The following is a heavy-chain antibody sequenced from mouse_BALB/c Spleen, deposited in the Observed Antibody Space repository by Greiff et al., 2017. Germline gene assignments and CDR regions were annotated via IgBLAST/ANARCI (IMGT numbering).Heavy chain of an antibody. D-gene: IGHD2-2*01. J-gene: IGHJ2*01. CDR1: GYTFTSYD. Sequence: VQLQQSGPELEKPGASVKISCKASGYTFTSYDINWVKQRPGQGLEWIGQIYPGDGDTNYNGKFKGKATLTADKSSSTAYMQLSSLTSEDSAVYFCARKDGYGYFDYWGQGTTLTVSS. CDR3: ARKDGYGYFDY. CDR2: IYPGDGDT. V-gene: IGHV1S56*01.